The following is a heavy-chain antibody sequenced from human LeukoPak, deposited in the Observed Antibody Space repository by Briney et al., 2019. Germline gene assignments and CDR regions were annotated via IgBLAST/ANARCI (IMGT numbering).Heavy chain of an antibody. Sequence: ASVKVSCKVSGYTLTELSMHWVRQAPGKGLEWMGGFDPEDGETIYAQKFQGRVTMTEDTSTDTAYMELSSLRSEDTAVYSCATARQWLLGLGYWGQGTLVTVSS. J-gene: IGHJ4*02. CDR2: FDPEDGET. CDR3: ATARQWLLGLGY. D-gene: IGHD6-19*01. CDR1: GYTLTELS. V-gene: IGHV1-24*01.